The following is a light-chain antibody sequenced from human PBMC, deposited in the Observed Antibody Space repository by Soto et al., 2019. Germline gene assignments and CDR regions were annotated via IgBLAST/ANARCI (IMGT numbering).Light chain of an antibody. J-gene: IGKJ5*01. CDR1: QSVSNK. V-gene: IGKV3-15*01. CDR2: DTS. CDR3: QQYNIWRSIS. Sequence: EIVMTQSPATLSVSPGERATLSCRARQSVSNKLAWYQHKPGQAPRLLIYDTSTRVAGIPARFTGSGSGTDFTLTISSLQSEDFAVYYCQQYNIWRSISFGQGTRLEIK.